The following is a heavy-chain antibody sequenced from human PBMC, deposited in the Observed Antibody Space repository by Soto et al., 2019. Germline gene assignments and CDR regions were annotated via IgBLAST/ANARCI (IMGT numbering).Heavy chain of an antibody. Sequence: PWGSLRLSCAASGFTFSSYGMHWFRQAPGKGLEWVAVIWYDGSNRYYADSVKGRFTISRDNSKNTLYLQMNSLRAEDTAVYYCARSAIFGVVLSMDVWGQGTTVTVSS. CDR3: ARSAIFGVVLSMDV. V-gene: IGHV3-33*01. CDR1: GFTFSSYG. D-gene: IGHD3-3*02. CDR2: IWYDGSNR. J-gene: IGHJ6*02.